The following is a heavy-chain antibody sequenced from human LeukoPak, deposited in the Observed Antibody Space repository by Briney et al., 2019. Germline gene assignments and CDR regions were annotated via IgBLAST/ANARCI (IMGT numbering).Heavy chain of an antibody. CDR3: AKDLGDYYSPSPDY. CDR2: ISGSGGST. Sequence: GGSLRLSCAASGFTFSSYAMSWVRQAPGKGLEWVSAISGSGGSTYYADSVKGRFTISRDNSKNTLYLQMNSLRAEDTAVYYCAKDLGDYYSPSPDYWGQGTLVTVSS. J-gene: IGHJ4*02. V-gene: IGHV3-23*01. D-gene: IGHD2-21*01. CDR1: GFTFSSYA.